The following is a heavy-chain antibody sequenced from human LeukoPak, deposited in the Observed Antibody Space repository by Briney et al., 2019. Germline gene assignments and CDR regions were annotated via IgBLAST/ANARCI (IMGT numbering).Heavy chain of an antibody. CDR2: ISPGGDAT. J-gene: IGHJ4*02. Sequence: GGSLRLSCAASGFIFRDYHMNWIRQAPGKGLEWVSYISPGGDATYFADSVRGRFTISRDNAKNSLYLQMNSLTAEDAAVYYCAGGLDIAVAGPGGYFDYWGQGTLVTVSS. D-gene: IGHD6-19*01. CDR3: AGGLDIAVAGPGGYFDY. V-gene: IGHV3-11*01. CDR1: GFIFRDYH.